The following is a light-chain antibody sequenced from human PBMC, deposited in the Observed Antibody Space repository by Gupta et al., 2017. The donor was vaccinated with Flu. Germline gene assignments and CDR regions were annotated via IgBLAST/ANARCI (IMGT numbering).Light chain of an antibody. CDR3: QQENKWHPLLT. CDR1: QSVKRN. V-gene: IGKV3-15*01. J-gene: IGKJ5*01. Sequence: DIVLTQSPATLSVSPGERATLSCRASQSVKRNLAWYQQIPGQAPRLLIYGGSGRAKGGTARFSGRGDGTEFNLTISSRQSEDFAVYYCQQENKWHPLLTFGQGTRLEIK. CDR2: GGS.